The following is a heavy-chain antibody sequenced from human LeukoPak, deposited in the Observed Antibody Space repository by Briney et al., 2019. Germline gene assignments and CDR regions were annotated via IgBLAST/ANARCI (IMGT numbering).Heavy chain of an antibody. D-gene: IGHD6-13*01. J-gene: IGHJ1*01. CDR1: GFTFSAYW. CDR3: ARVTDSSSWFFQH. Sequence: GGSLRLSCAASGFTFSAYWLHWVRQAPGKGLVWVARTNADESGRSYADSVQGRFTISRDNAKNTLYLQMNSLRAEDTAVYYCARVTDSSSWFFQHWGQGTLVTVSS. V-gene: IGHV3-74*01. CDR2: TNADESGR.